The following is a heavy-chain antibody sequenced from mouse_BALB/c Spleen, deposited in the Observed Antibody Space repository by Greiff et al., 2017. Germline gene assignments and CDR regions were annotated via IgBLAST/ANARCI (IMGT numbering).Heavy chain of an antibody. CDR3: TRESNYFDY. D-gene: IGHD5-1*01. CDR1: GYTFTSYY. CDR2: INPSNGGT. Sequence: QVQLQQFGAELVKPGASVKISCKASGYTFTSYYMYWVKQRPGQGLEWIGEINPSNGGTNFNEKFKSKATLTVDKSSSTAYMQLSSLTSEDSAVYYCTRESNYFDYWGQGTTLTVSS. J-gene: IGHJ2*01. V-gene: IGHV1S81*02.